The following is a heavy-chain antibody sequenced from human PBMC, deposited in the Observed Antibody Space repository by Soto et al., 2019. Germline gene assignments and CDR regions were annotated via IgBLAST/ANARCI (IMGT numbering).Heavy chain of an antibody. CDR2: ISSNGVGT. D-gene: IGHD6-6*01. Sequence: EVQLAESGGGLAQPGGCLRLSCAASGFTLSGYAMDWVRQAPGKGLEYVSGISSNGVGTYYANSVQGRFTISRDNSKNTVYLQMGCLRPEDMAVYYCARRARPDFYYMDVWGKGTTVTVSS. CDR1: GFTLSGYA. V-gene: IGHV3-64*01. CDR3: ARRARPDFYYMDV. J-gene: IGHJ6*03.